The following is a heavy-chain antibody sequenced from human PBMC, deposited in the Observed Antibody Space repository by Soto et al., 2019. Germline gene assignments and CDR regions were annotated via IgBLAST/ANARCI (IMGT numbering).Heavy chain of an antibody. V-gene: IGHV3-21*01. CDR3: ARPYYYDSSGYYVFDS. J-gene: IGHJ4*02. CDR1: GFSFRSYS. CDR2: ISSTSSYI. Sequence: GGSLRLSCAASGFSFRSYSMNWVRQAPGKGLEWVSSISSTSSYIYYADSVKGRFTISRDNAKNSLYLEMNSLRAEDTAMYYCARPYYYDSSGYYVFDSWGQGTLVTVSS. D-gene: IGHD3-22*01.